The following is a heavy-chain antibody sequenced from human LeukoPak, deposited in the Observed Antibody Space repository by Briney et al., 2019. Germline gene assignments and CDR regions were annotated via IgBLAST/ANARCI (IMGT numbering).Heavy chain of an antibody. Sequence: PGGSLRLSCAASGFTFSSYSMNWVRQAPGKGLEWVSSISSSSSYIYYADSVKGRFTISRDNAKNSLYLQMNSLRAEDTAVYYCARLGYSNSKRPRYYYYYMDVWGKGTTVTVSS. J-gene: IGHJ6*03. V-gene: IGHV3-21*01. CDR1: GFTFSSYS. CDR2: ISSSSSYI. CDR3: ARLGYSNSKRPRYYYYYMDV. D-gene: IGHD4-11*01.